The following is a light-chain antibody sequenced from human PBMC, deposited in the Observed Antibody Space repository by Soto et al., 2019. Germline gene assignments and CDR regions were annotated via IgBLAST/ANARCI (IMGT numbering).Light chain of an antibody. CDR2: DVT. CDR3: SSYTSISTDV. J-gene: IGLJ1*01. CDR1: SSDVGGYNF. V-gene: IGLV2-14*01. Sequence: QSALTQPASVSGSPGQSITISCTGTSSDVGGYNFVSWYQQHPDKAPKLMIYDVTNRPSGVSNRFSGSKSGNTASLTISGLQAEDEADYYCSSYTSISTDVCGPGTKLTVL.